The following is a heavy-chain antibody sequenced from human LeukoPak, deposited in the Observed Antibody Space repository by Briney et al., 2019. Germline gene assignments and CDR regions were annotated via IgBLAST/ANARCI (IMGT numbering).Heavy chain of an antibody. J-gene: IGHJ5*02. Sequence: SETLSLTCAVSGGSISSYYWSWIRQPPGKGLEWIGYIYYTGSTNYNPSLKSRVTISVDTSKNQFSLKLRSVTAADTAVYYCARHVGYGNNWFDPWGQGTLVTVSS. D-gene: IGHD5-18*01. CDR2: IYYTGST. CDR3: ARHVGYGNNWFDP. CDR1: GGSISSYY. V-gene: IGHV4-59*08.